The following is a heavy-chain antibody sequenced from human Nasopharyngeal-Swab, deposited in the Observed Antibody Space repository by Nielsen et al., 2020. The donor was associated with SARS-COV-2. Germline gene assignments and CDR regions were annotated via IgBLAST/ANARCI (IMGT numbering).Heavy chain of an antibody. D-gene: IGHD6-13*01. CDR3: ARDLWSSSSWYALELTRGIDP. V-gene: IGHV1-3*01. J-gene: IGHJ5*02. CDR2: INAVNGNT. Sequence: WLRQAPGQRLEWMGWINAVNGNTKYSQKFQGRVTITRDTSASTAYMELSSLRSENTAVYYCARDLWSSSSWYALELTRGIDPWGQGTLVTVSS.